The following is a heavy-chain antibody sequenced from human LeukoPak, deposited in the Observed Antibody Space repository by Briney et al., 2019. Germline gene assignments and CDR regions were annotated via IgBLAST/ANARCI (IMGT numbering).Heavy chain of an antibody. CDR1: GLIFDDYG. CDR2: INWSGSYT. D-gene: IGHD1-26*01. J-gene: IGHJ4*02. CDR3: AIASRNGGWGYDY. V-gene: IGHV3-20*04. Sequence: GGSLSLSCAASGLIFDDYGMTWVRQAPGKGLEWVSGINWSGSYTGYADSVKGRFTISRDNAKNSLYLQMNSLRAEDTALYYCAIASRNGGWGYDYWGQGTLVTVSS.